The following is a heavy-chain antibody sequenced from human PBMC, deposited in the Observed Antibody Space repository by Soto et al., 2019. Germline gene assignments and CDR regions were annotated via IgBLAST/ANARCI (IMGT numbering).Heavy chain of an antibody. CDR3: ARDHNFGFILYAMDV. D-gene: IGHD2-15*01. V-gene: IGHV1-58*01. CDR1: GFTFTSSA. CDR2: IVVGSGNT. Sequence: GASVKVSCKASGFTFTSSAVQWVRQARGQRLEWIGWIVVGSGNTNYAQKFQERVTITRDMSTSTAYMELSSLRSEDTAVYYCARDHNFGFILYAMDVWGQGTTVTVSS. J-gene: IGHJ6*02.